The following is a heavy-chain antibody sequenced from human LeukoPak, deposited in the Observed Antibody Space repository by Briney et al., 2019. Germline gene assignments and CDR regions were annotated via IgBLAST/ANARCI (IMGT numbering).Heavy chain of an antibody. D-gene: IGHD4-17*01. CDR1: GFTFSSYA. J-gene: IGHJ4*02. Sequence: GGSLRLSCAASGFTFSSYAMHWVRQAPGKGLEYVSAISSNGGSTYYANSVKGRFTISRDNSKNTLYLQMGSLRSDDTAVYYCARDGDTVSTTGFDYWGQGTLVTVSS. CDR3: ARDGDTVSTTGFDY. V-gene: IGHV3-64*01. CDR2: ISSNGGST.